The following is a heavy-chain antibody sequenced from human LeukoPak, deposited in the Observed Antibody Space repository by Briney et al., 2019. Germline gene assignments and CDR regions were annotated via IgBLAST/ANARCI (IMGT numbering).Heavy chain of an antibody. CDR1: GGSISSYY. CDR3: VRHGTQKYVADY. J-gene: IGHJ4*02. V-gene: IGHV4-59*08. Sequence: SETLSLTCTVSGGSISSYYWSWIRQPPGKGLEWIGYVSYSGSTNYNPSLKSRVTISVDTSKNQFSLKLSSVTAPDTAVYYCVRHGTQKYVADYWGQGPLVTVSS. CDR2: VSYSGST. D-gene: IGHD1-1*01.